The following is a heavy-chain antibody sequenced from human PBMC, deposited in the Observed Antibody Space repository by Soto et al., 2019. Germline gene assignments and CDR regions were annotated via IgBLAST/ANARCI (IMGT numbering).Heavy chain of an antibody. CDR3: ARGRGGPYGMDV. Sequence: TLSLTCTVSGGSISSGGYYWSWIRQHPGKGLEWIGYIYYSGSTYYNPSLKSRVTISVDTSKNQFSLKLSSVTAADTAVYYCARGRGGPYGMDVWGQGTTVTVSS. J-gene: IGHJ6*02. D-gene: IGHD3-10*01. CDR1: GGSISSGGYY. CDR2: IYYSGST. V-gene: IGHV4-31*03.